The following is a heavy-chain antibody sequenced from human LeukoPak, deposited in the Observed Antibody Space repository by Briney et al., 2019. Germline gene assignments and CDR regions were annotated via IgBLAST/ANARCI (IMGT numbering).Heavy chain of an antibody. CDR3: ARDLYSGSYYDYYYGMDV. V-gene: IGHV1-18*01. D-gene: IGHD1-26*01. J-gene: IGHJ6*02. CDR2: ISAYNGNT. CDR1: GYTFTSYG. Sequence: GASVRVSCKASGYTFTSYGISWVRQAPGQGLEWMGWISAYNGNTNYAQKLQGRVTMTTDTSTSTAYMELRSLRSDDTAVYYCARDLYSGSYYDYYYGMDVWGQGTTVTVSS.